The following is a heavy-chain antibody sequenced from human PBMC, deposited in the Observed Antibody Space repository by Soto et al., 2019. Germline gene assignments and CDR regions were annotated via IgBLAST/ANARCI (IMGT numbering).Heavy chain of an antibody. D-gene: IGHD2-15*01. CDR1: GGSISSRSYY. J-gene: IGHJ4*02. V-gene: IGHV4-39*01. Sequence: PSETLSLTCAVSGGSISSRSYYWGWIRQPPGKGLEWIGNIYYSGSPYYNPSLKSRVTISVDTSKNQFSLKLSSVTAADTAVYYCASRRYCSGGSCRTYTYYFDYWGQGTLVTVS. CDR2: IYYSGSP. CDR3: ASRRYCSGGSCRTYTYYFDY.